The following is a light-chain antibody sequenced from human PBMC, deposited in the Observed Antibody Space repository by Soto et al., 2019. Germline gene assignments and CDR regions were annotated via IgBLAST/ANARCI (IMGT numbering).Light chain of an antibody. V-gene: IGKV3-20*01. CDR1: QTVSSNY. CDR2: GAS. Sequence: EIVLTQSPGTLSLSLGERSTLSCRASQTVSSNYLSWYQQKPGQAPRLLIYGASSRATGIPDRFSGSGSGTVFTLTISSLEPEDFAVYYCQQYGDSWTFGQGTKVEVK. CDR3: QQYGDSWT. J-gene: IGKJ1*01.